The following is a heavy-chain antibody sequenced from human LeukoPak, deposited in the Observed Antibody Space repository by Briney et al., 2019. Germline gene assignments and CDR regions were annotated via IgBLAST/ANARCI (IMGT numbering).Heavy chain of an antibody. D-gene: IGHD6-6*01. Sequence: GESLAMSCKGSGYSFTNSWIGWVRQMPGKGLECMAIFYSGDSDTRYSPSFQGQVTLSADKSISAAYLQWSSLKASDTAMYYCARLVTSSSSSYFDYWGQGTLVTVSS. CDR2: FYSGDSDT. CDR3: ARLVTSSSSSYFDY. CDR1: GYSFTNSW. J-gene: IGHJ4*02. V-gene: IGHV5-51*01.